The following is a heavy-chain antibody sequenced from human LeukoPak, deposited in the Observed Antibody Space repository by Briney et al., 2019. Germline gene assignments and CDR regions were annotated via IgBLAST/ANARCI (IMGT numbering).Heavy chain of an antibody. V-gene: IGHV1-2*02. CDR1: GYTLTGFY. Sequence: ASVKVSCKASGYTLTGFYMHWVRQAPGQGLEWMGWINPNSGGTNYAQKFQGRVTMTRDTSISTAYMELSRLTSDDTAVYYCARARGSQSFDYRGQGTLVTVSS. CDR2: INPNSGGT. D-gene: IGHD3-16*01. CDR3: ARARGSQSFDY. J-gene: IGHJ4*02.